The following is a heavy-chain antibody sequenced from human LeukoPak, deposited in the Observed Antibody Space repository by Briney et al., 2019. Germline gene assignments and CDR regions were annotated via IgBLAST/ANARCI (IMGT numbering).Heavy chain of an antibody. D-gene: IGHD3-16*02. CDR2: ISTYNGNT. Sequence: ASVTVSFTASGYTFTIYGISWVRQAPGQGLEWMGWISTYNGNTNYAQKLQGRVTMTTDTSTSTAYMELRSLRSDDTAIYYCAKVTVYYDYVWGRYRWGYFDFWGQGALVTVSS. CDR3: AKVTVYYDYVWGRYRWGYFDF. CDR1: GYTFTIYG. J-gene: IGHJ4*02. V-gene: IGHV1-18*01.